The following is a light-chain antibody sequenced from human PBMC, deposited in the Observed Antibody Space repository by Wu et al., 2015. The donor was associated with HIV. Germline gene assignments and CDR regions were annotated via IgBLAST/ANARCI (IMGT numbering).Light chain of an antibody. CDR1: ESVRNN. J-gene: IGKJ4*01. Sequence: EIVMTLSPATLSVSPGERATLSCRASESVRNNLAWYQQKPGQAPRLLIYDASTRATGIPGRFSGSGFGTEFTLTISSLQSEDLAVYYCQQYNNWPPSFGGGTKVEIK. V-gene: IGKV3-15*01. CDR3: QQYNNWPPS. CDR2: DAS.